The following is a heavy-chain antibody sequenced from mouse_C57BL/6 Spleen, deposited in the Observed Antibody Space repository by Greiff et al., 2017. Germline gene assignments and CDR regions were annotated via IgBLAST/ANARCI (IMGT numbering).Heavy chain of an antibody. Sequence: QVQLQQSGAELMKPGASVKLSCKATGYTFTGYWIDWVKQRPGHGLEWIGEILPASGSTTYNEKFKGKAKFTADTSSNTAYMRLSSLTTEDSAIYYCAHGSSPLAMDDWGQGTSVTVSS. CDR3: AHGSSPLAMDD. V-gene: IGHV1-9*01. D-gene: IGHD1-1*01. CDR1: GYTFTGYW. CDR2: ILPASGST. J-gene: IGHJ4*01.